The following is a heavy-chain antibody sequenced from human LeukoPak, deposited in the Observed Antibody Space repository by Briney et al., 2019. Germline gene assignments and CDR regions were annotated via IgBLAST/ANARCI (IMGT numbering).Heavy chain of an antibody. D-gene: IGHD5-12*01. V-gene: IGHV1-2*02. CDR2: INPNSGGT. CDR1: GYTFTGYY. Sequence: GASVKVSCKASGYTFTGYYMHWVRQAPGQGLEWMGWINPNSGGTNYAQKFQGRVTMTRDTSISTAYMELSRLRSDDTAVYYCARAGPDIVATWADYWGRGTLVTVSS. J-gene: IGHJ4*02. CDR3: ARAGPDIVATWADY.